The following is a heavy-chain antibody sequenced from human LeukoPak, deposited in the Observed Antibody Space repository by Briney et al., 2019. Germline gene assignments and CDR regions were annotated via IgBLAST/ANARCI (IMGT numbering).Heavy chain of an antibody. J-gene: IGHJ3*02. D-gene: IGHD6-6*01. CDR3: ASMGYSSSVQDAFDI. V-gene: IGHV1-69*05. CDR1: GGTFSSYA. CDR2: IIPIFGTA. Sequence: SVKVSCKASGGTFSSYAISWVRQAPGQGLEWMGRIIPIFGTANYAQKFQGRVTITTDESTSTAYMELSSLRSEDTAVYYCASMGYSSSVQDAFDIWGQGTMVTVSS.